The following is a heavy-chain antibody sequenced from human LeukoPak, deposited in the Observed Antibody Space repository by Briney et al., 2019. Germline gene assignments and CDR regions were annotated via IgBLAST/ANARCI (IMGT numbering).Heavy chain of an antibody. V-gene: IGHV3-23*01. CDR2: ISGSGGST. CDR1: GFTFSSYA. D-gene: IGHD2-8*01. Sequence: PGGSLRLSCAASGFTFSSYAMSWVRQAPGKGLEWVSAISGSGGSTYYADSVKGRFTISRDNSKNTLYLQMNSLRAEDTAVYYCAKDIGYCTNGVCWTFDYWGQGTLVTVSS. CDR3: AKDIGYCTNGVCWTFDY. J-gene: IGHJ4*02.